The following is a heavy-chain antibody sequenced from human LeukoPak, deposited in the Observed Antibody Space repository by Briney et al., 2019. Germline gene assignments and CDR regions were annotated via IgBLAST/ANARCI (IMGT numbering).Heavy chain of an antibody. Sequence: SETLSLTCAVYGGSFSGYYWSWIRQHPGKGLEWIGYIYYSGSTYYNPSLKSRVTISVDTSKNQFSLKLSSVTAADTAVYYCARWIQLWLRAFDIWGQGTMVTVSS. V-gene: IGHV4-31*11. CDR3: ARWIQLWLRAFDI. J-gene: IGHJ3*02. D-gene: IGHD5-18*01. CDR1: GGSFSGYY. CDR2: IYYSGST.